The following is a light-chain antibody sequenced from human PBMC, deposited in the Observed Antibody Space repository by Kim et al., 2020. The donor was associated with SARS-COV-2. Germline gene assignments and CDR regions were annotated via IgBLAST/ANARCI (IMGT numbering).Light chain of an antibody. V-gene: IGKV3-11*01. J-gene: IGKJ5*01. Sequence: SPGGRAPVSCRASQSVSSYLAWYQQKPGQAPRLLIYDAANRATGIPARFSGSGSGTDFTLTISSLEPEDFAVYYCQQRSNWPPITFGQGTRLEIK. CDR3: QQRSNWPPIT. CDR1: QSVSSY. CDR2: DAA.